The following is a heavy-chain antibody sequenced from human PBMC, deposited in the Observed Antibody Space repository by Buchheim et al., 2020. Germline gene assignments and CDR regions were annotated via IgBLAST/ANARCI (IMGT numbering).Heavy chain of an antibody. Sequence: EVQLVESGGGLVQPGGSLRLSCAASGFTFSSYSMNWVRQAPGKGLEWVSYISSSSSTIYYADPVKGRFTISRANAKNSLYLQMNSLRAEDTAVYYRARDQPHYYGSGSYLSTYYYYYGMDVWGQGTT. V-gene: IGHV3-48*04. CDR3: ARDQPHYYGSGSYLSTYYYYYGMDV. D-gene: IGHD3-10*01. J-gene: IGHJ6*02. CDR2: ISSSSSTI. CDR1: GFTFSSYS.